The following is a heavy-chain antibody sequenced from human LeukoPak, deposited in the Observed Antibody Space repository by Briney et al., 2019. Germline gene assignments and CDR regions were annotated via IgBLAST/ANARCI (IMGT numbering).Heavy chain of an antibody. J-gene: IGHJ4*02. CDR1: GFTVSSSY. CDR2: ISSAGTT. D-gene: IGHD6-13*01. Sequence: GGSLRLSCAASGFTVSSSYMSWVRQAPGKGLEWVSIISSAGTTYYADSVKGRFTISRDNSKNTVYLQVNSLRDEDTAVYYCARVPAAGTGPDYWGQGTLVTVSS. CDR3: ARVPAAGTGPDY. V-gene: IGHV3-66*01.